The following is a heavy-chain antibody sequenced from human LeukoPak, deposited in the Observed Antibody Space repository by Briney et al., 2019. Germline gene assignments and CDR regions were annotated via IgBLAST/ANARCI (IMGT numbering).Heavy chain of an antibody. D-gene: IGHD6-6*01. CDR2: IKQDGSEK. CDR3: ARGGWSSSSEYNWFDP. V-gene: IGHV3-7*01. CDR1: GFTYSSYW. Sequence: GGSLRLSCAASGFTYSSYWMSWVRQAPGKGLEWVANIKQDGSEKYYVDSVKGRFTISRDNAKNSLYLQMNSLRAEDTAVYYCARGGWSSSSEYNWFDPWDQGTLVTVSS. J-gene: IGHJ5*02.